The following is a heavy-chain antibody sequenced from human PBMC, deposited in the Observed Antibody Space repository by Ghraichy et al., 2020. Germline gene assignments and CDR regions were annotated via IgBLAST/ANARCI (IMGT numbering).Heavy chain of an antibody. J-gene: IGHJ6*02. CDR3: ARDRGGNSGSYYYGMDV. D-gene: IGHD4-23*01. CDR2: IYYTGST. Sequence: ESLNISCTVSGGYIGSYYLSWIRQPPGKGLEWIGFIYYTGSTSYNPSLKSRATISQDTSKSQFSLKLSAVTAADTALYYCARDRGGNSGSYYYGMDVWGQGTTVTVSS. CDR1: GGYIGSYY. V-gene: IGHV4-59*01.